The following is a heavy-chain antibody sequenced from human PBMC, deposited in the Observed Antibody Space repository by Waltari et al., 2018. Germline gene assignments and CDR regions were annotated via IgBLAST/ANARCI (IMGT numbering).Heavy chain of an antibody. D-gene: IGHD2-2*01. CDR3: VREVVPTSTIVVNWFDP. V-gene: IGHV7-4-1*02. CDR2: INTNTGNP. J-gene: IGHJ5*02. CDR1: GYTFTSYA. Sequence: QVQLVQSGSELKKPGASVKVSCKASGYTFTSYAINWLRRAPGQGLDLMGWINTNTGNPTYVQGFTGRFVFSLDTSVSTAYLQISSLEAEDTAVYYCVREVVPTSTIVVNWFDPWGQGTLVTVSS.